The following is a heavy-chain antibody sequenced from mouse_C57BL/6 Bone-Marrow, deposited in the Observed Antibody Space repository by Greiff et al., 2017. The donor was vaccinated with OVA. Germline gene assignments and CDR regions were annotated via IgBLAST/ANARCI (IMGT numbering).Heavy chain of an antibody. D-gene: IGHD1-1*01. CDR2: LYPGSGST. V-gene: IGHV1-55*01. J-gene: IGHJ2*01. CDR3: ARGYYGSSGDY. CDR1: GYTFTSYW. Sequence: VQLQQPGAELVKPGASVKMSCKASGYTFTSYWITWVKQRPGQGLEWIGDLYPGSGSTNYNAKFKSKATLTVDTSSSTAYMQLSSLTSEDSAVYYCARGYYGSSGDYWGQGTTLTVSA.